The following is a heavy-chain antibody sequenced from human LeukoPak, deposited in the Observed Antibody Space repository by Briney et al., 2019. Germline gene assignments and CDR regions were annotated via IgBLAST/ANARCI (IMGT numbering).Heavy chain of an antibody. CDR3: ARDPPLGSCSTISCPHLDY. Sequence: GGSLRLSCAASGFTFSRYSMNWVRQAPGKGLKWVSSISSSSSFIYYADSVKGRFTISRDNAKNSLYLQMNSLRAEDTAVYYCARDPPLGSCSTISCPHLDYWGQGTLVIVSS. CDR1: GFTFSRYS. V-gene: IGHV3-21*01. D-gene: IGHD2-2*01. CDR2: ISSSSSFI. J-gene: IGHJ4*02.